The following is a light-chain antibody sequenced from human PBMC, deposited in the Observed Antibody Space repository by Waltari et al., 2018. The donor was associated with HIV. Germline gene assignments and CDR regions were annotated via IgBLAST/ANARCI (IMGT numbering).Light chain of an antibody. Sequence: DIQMTQSPSSLSASVGDRVTITCQANEDISRSLSWYQQKPGKAPRLLIRDASFLGTMGPSRVSGSGYGAHFTFTIANPLPEDVATYYCHQQRALPLTFGGGTKIEIK. V-gene: IGKV1-33*01. J-gene: IGKJ4*02. CDR2: DAS. CDR3: HQQRALPLT. CDR1: EDISRS.